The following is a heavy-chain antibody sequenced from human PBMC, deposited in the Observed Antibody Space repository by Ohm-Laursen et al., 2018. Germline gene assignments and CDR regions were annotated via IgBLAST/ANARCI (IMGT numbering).Heavy chain of an antibody. CDR3: ARDYLYYDSSGYY. D-gene: IGHD3-22*01. J-gene: IGHJ4*02. Sequence: ASVKVSCKASGYTFTSYDINWVRQATGQGLEWMGWISAYNGNTNYAQKLQGRVTMTTDTSTSTAYMELRSLRSDDTAVYYCARDYLYYDSSGYYWGQGTLVTVSS. CDR1: GYTFTSYD. CDR2: ISAYNGNT. V-gene: IGHV1-18*01.